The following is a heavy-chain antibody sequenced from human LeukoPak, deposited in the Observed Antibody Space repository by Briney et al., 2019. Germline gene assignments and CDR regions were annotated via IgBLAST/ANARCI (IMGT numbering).Heavy chain of an antibody. Sequence: GGSLRLSCAASGFTFSSYAMSWVRQAPGKGLEWVSAISGSGGRTYYADSVKGRFTISRDNSKNTLYLQMNSLRAEDAAVFYCAKDLRGSSFTHYFDFWGQGTLVTVSS. D-gene: IGHD6-13*01. J-gene: IGHJ4*02. CDR2: ISGSGGRT. CDR3: AKDLRGSSFTHYFDF. V-gene: IGHV3-23*01. CDR1: GFTFSSYA.